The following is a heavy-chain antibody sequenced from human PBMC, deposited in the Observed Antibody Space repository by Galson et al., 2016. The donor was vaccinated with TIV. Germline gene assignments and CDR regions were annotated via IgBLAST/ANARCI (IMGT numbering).Heavy chain of an antibody. CDR3: ARDSGYGSGNYRLGVGLY. J-gene: IGHJ4*02. V-gene: IGHV1-18*04. D-gene: IGHD3-10*01. Sequence: SVKVSCKAFGYTFTDFRITWVRQAPGQGFERMGWISADTGNTEYVQKFQDRVTMTTHTSTSTADMELRSVISDDTAVYYCARDSGYGSGNYRLGVGLYWGQGTLVTVSS. CDR2: ISADTGNT. CDR1: GYTFTDFR.